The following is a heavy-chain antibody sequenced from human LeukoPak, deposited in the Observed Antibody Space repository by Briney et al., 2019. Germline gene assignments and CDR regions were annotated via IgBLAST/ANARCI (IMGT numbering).Heavy chain of an antibody. Sequence: PETLSLTCAVYGGSFSGYYRSWIRQPPGKGLEWIGEINHSGSTNYNPSLKSRVTISVDTSKNQFSLKLSSVTAADTAVYYCARGLSVVTAIYPRGIFDYWGQGTLVTVSS. CDR3: ARGLSVVTAIYPRGIFDY. D-gene: IGHD2-21*02. J-gene: IGHJ4*02. CDR1: GGSFSGYY. V-gene: IGHV4-34*01. CDR2: INHSGST.